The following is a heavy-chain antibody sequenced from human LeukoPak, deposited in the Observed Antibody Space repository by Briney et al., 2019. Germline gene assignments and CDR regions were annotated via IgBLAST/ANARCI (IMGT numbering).Heavy chain of an antibody. Sequence: SVKVSCKASGGTFSSYAISWVRQAPGQGLEWMGGIIPIFGTANYAQKFQGRVTITADESTNTAYMELSSLRSEDTAVYYCARELASPDYYGSGSSPGYFDYWGQGTLVTVSS. D-gene: IGHD3-10*01. V-gene: IGHV1-69*13. CDR2: IIPIFGTA. CDR1: GGTFSSYA. CDR3: ARELASPDYYGSGSSPGYFDY. J-gene: IGHJ4*02.